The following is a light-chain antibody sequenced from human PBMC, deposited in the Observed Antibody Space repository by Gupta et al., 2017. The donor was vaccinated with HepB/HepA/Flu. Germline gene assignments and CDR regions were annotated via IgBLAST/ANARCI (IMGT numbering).Light chain of an antibody. V-gene: IGLV2-14*03. CDR1: SSDVGGYNS. Sequence: QSALTQPASVSGSPGQSITISCTGTSSDVGGYNSVSWYQQYPGNAPKLLIYDVTARPSGISTRFSASKSGNTASLTISGLQTEDEADYFCSSFTRSTSTLVLFGGGTKVTVL. CDR3: SSFTRSTSTLVL. CDR2: DVT. J-gene: IGLJ3*02.